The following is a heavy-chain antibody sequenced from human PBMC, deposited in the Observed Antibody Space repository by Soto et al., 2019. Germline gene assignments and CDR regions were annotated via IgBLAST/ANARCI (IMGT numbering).Heavy chain of an antibody. CDR2: IRKDGSQE. V-gene: IGHV3-7*05. Sequence: DVQLTESGGGLVKPGGSLRLSCGASGVSFGSDWLAWVRQAPGKGLEWVANIRKDGSQEHYADSVRGRLSASRDNAKGSVYLEMNRLRLEDTAVYYCTRDANYRDDSAYYDGFDIWGQGPMVTVSS. J-gene: IGHJ3*02. D-gene: IGHD3-3*01. CDR1: GVSFGSDW. CDR3: TRDANYRDDSAYYDGFDI.